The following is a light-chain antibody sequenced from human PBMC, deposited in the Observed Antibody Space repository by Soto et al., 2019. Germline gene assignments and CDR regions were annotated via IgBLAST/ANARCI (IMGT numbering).Light chain of an antibody. Sequence: EVVLTQSPDTLSLSPGERATLSCRASQDVGKFLVWYQQKPGLSPSLVIYETSKRATDILDRFSGSGSGTDFTLTINHLEPEDVGVYYCQQRNNWPLTFGGGTKVELK. CDR1: QDVGKF. CDR3: QQRNNWPLT. V-gene: IGKV3-11*01. J-gene: IGKJ4*01. CDR2: ETS.